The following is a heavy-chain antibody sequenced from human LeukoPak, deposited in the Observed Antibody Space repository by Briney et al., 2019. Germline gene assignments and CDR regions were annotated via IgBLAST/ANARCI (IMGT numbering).Heavy chain of an antibody. CDR3: ARDPTDSNYFDY. CDR2: ISSSSRYI. Sequence: PGGSRRLSCAASGFTFSSYSMNWVREAPGKGLRWASSISSSSRYIYYADSVKGRFTISRDNAKNSLYLQMNSLRAEDTAVYYCARDPTDSNYFDYWGQGILVTVSS. J-gene: IGHJ4*02. V-gene: IGHV3-21*01. D-gene: IGHD3-22*01. CDR1: GFTFSSYS.